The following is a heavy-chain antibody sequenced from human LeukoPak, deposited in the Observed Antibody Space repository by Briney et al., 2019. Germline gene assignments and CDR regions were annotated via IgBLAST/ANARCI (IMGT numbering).Heavy chain of an antibody. Sequence: ASVKVSCKASGYTFGSYDINWVRQATGQGLEWMGWMNPNSGNTGYAQKFQGRVTMTRNTSISTAYMEVSSLTSEDTAVYYCASPPHPGYSSDWYSFAFWGQGTLVTVSS. CDR2: MNPNSGNT. V-gene: IGHV1-8*01. J-gene: IGHJ4*02. CDR3: ASPPHPGYSSDWYSFAF. CDR1: GYTFGSYD. D-gene: IGHD6-19*01.